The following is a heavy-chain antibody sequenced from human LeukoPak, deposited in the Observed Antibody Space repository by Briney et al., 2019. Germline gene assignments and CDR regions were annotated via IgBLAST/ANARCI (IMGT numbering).Heavy chain of an antibody. CDR2: IWYDGSNK. D-gene: IGHD2-2*01. V-gene: IGHV3-33*01. J-gene: IGHJ4*02. Sequence: GGSLRLSCAASGFTFSSYGMHWVGQALGKGLEWVAVIWYDGSNKYYADSVKGRFTISRDNSKNTLYLQMNSLRAEDTAVYYCARGVVVVVPAATYFDYWGQGTLLTVSS. CDR3: ARGVVVVVPAATYFDY. CDR1: GFTFSSYG.